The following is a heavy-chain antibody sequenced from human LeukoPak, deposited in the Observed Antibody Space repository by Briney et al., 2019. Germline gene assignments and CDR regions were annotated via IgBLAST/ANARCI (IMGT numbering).Heavy chain of an antibody. CDR2: SRNKANSYTT. D-gene: IGHD3-22*01. J-gene: IGHJ4*02. CDR3: ARSYYYDSYTDY. CDR1: GFTFSDHY. V-gene: IGHV3-72*01. Sequence: PGGSLRLSCAASGFTFSDHYMDWVRQAPGKGLEWVVRSRNKANSYTTEYATSVKGRFTISRDDSKNSLYLQLNSLQTEDTAVYYCARSYYYDSYTDYWGQGTLVTVSS.